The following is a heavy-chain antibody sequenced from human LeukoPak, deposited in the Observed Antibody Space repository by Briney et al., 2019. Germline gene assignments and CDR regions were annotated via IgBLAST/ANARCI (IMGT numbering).Heavy chain of an antibody. CDR1: GGSISSGSYY. Sequence: SQTLSLTCTVSGGSISSGSYYWSWIRQPPGKGLEWIGEINHSGSTNYNPSLKSRVTISVDTSKNQFSLKLSSVTAADTAVYYCARGVVGASRTLWFDPWGQGTLVTVSS. CDR2: INHSGST. CDR3: ARGVVGASRTLWFDP. D-gene: IGHD1-26*01. V-gene: IGHV4-39*07. J-gene: IGHJ5*02.